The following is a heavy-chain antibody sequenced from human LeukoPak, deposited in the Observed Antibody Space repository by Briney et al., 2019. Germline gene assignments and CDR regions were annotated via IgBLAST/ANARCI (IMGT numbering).Heavy chain of an antibody. CDR2: INTDGSII. J-gene: IGHJ4*02. D-gene: IGHD3-10*01. V-gene: IGHV3-74*03. CDR3: ARPPPGQGFDY. CDR1: GFTFRSYW. Sequence: LSGGSLRLSCVVSGFTFRSYWMHWVRQVPGKGLLWVSRINTDGSIITYADSVKGRFTISRDNAKNTLYLEMNSLTAADTAVYYCARPPPGQGFDYWGQGTLVTVSS.